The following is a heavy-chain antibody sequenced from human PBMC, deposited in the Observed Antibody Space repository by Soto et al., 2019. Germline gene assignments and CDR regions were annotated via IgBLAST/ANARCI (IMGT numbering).Heavy chain of an antibody. D-gene: IGHD2-2*01. CDR1: GGSISSSSYY. CDR2: IYYSGST. CDR3: ARHLSGYCSSTSCRNWFDP. J-gene: IGHJ5*02. Sequence: SETLSLTCTVSGGSISSSSYYWGWIRQPPGKGLEWIGSIYYSGSTYYNPSLKSRVTISVDTSKNQFSLKLGSVTAADTAVYYCARHLSGYCSSTSCRNWFDPWGQGTLVTVSS. V-gene: IGHV4-39*01.